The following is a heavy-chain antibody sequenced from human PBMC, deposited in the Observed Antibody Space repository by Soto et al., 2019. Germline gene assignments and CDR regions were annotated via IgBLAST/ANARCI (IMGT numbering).Heavy chain of an antibody. D-gene: IGHD5-12*01. Sequence: SETLSLTCAVSSGSISSSNWWSWVRQPPGKGLEWIGEIYHSGSTNYNPSLKSRVTISVDKSKSQFSLKLSSVTAADTAVYYCARRGIVASRYYFDYWGQGTLVTVSS. CDR2: IYHSGST. CDR1: SGSISSSNW. V-gene: IGHV4-4*02. J-gene: IGHJ4*02. CDR3: ARRGIVASRYYFDY.